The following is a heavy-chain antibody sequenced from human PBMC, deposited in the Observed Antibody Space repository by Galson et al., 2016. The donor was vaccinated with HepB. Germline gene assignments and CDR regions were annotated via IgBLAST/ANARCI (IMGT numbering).Heavy chain of an antibody. V-gene: IGHV3-23*01. J-gene: IGHJ4*02. CDR2: IRASGGST. CDR1: GFTFSSYA. D-gene: IGHD3-3*01. Sequence: LRLSCAASGFTFSSYAMNWVRQAPGKGLEWFSGIRASGGSTYYADSVKGRFTISRDNSKNTLYLQMNSLRAEDTAEYYCAKALDYDLWSAFDYWGQGALVTVSS. CDR3: AKALDYDLWSAFDY.